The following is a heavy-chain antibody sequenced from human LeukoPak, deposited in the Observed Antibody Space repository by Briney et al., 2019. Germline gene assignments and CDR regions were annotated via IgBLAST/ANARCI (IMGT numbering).Heavy chain of an antibody. CDR3: AFSYGSGSYCRF. V-gene: IGHV3-23*01. CDR2: ISGSGGST. CDR1: GFTFSSYA. J-gene: IGHJ4*02. D-gene: IGHD3-10*01. Sequence: GGSLRLSCAASGFTFSSYAMSWVRQAPGKGLEWVSAISGSGGSTYYADSVKGRFTISRDNSKNTLYLQMNTLRAEDTAVYYCAFSYGSGSYCRFWGQGTLVTVSS.